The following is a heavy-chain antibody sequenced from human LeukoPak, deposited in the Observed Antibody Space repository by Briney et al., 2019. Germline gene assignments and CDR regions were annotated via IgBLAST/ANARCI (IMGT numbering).Heavy chain of an antibody. D-gene: IGHD1-26*01. V-gene: IGHV1-69*04. CDR3: ARTLVGAIRY. CDR2: IIPILGIA. Sequence: SVKVSCKASGYTFTSYGISWVRQAPGQGLEWMGRIIPILGIANYAQKFQGRVTITADKSTSTAYMELSSLRSEDTAVYYCARTLVGAIRYWGQGTLVTVSS. J-gene: IGHJ4*02. CDR1: GYTFTSYG.